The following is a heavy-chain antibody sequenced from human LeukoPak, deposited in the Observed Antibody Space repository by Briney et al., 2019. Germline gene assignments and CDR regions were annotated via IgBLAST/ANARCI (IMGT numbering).Heavy chain of an antibody. Sequence: GGSLRLSCAASGFTFSVYWMNWVRQAPGKGLEWVANIDQDGGGKYYLDSVKGRFTISRDNAKSSLYLQIDSLRAEDTAVYYCARGDWAPFDYWGQGSLLTVSS. CDR2: IDQDGGGK. D-gene: IGHD2-21*02. J-gene: IGHJ4*02. V-gene: IGHV3-7*01. CDR3: ARGDWAPFDY. CDR1: GFTFSVYW.